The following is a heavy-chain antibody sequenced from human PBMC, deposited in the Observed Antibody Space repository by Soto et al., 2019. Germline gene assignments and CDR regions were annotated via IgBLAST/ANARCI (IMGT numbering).Heavy chain of an antibody. D-gene: IGHD3-9*01. CDR2: IYWDDSK. J-gene: IGHJ4*02. Sequence: QITLKESGPTLVRPTQTLTLTCACSGFSLSTSGVGVGWIRQPPGKALEWLAVIYWDDSKHYSPSLRSRLTITQDTSTTLGVLTMTTMDPMDTGTYYCAHKGPEDWPLDYWGQGTLVTVSS. CDR3: AHKGPEDWPLDY. CDR1: GFSLSTSGVG. V-gene: IGHV2-5*02.